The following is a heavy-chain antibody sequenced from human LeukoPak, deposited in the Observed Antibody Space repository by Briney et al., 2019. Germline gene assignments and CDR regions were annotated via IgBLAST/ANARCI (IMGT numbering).Heavy chain of an antibody. D-gene: IGHD2-21*01. CDR2: ISGSGGGT. V-gene: IGHV3-23*01. Sequence: GGSLRLSCAASGFTFSSLAMSWVRQAPGKGLEWVSTISGSGGGTYYADSVKGRFTISRDNSKNTLYLQMNSLRAEDTAVYCCAKRLAHTGFDYWGQGTLVTVSS. CDR1: GFTFSSLA. CDR3: AKRLAHTGFDY. J-gene: IGHJ4*02.